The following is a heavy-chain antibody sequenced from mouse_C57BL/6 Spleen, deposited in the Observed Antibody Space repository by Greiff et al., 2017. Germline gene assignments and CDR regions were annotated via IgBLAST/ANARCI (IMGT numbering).Heavy chain of an antibody. J-gene: IGHJ1*03. CDR1: GYTFTSYW. CDR3: ARRYSLRYFDV. Sequence: LVESGAELVKPGASVKLSCKASGYTFTSYWMQWVKQRPGQGLEWIGEIDPSDSYTNYNQKFKGKATLTVDTSSSTAYMQLSSLTSEDSAVYYCARRYSLRYFDVWGTGTTVTVSS. D-gene: IGHD1-1*01. V-gene: IGHV1-50*01. CDR2: IDPSDSYT.